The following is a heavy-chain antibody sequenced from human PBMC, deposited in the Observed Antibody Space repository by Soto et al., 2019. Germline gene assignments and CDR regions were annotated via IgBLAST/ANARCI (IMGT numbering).Heavy chain of an antibody. D-gene: IGHD3-3*01. J-gene: IGHJ6*02. CDR2: MNPNSGNT. CDR3: ARGPSPVLRFLEWFPMDV. CDR1: GYTFTSYV. Sequence: GASVKVSCKASGYTFTSYVINWVRQATGQGLEWMGWMNPNSGNTGYAQKFQGRVTMTRNTSISTAYMELSSLRSEDTAVYYCARGPSPVLRFLEWFPMDVWGQGTTVTVSS. V-gene: IGHV1-8*01.